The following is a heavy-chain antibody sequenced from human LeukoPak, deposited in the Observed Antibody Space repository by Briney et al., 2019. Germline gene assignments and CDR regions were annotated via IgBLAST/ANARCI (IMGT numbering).Heavy chain of an antibody. V-gene: IGHV1-24*01. J-gene: IGHJ6*03. CDR3: VIMSHTVVPTARIYYYMDI. CDR1: GYILTELS. CDR2: FDPENAKT. D-gene: IGHD1-1*01. Sequence: GASVKVSCKVPGYILTELSIHWVRQAPGKGLEWMGSFDPENAKTMSAQMFQGRVTMTEDTSTDTAYMELRSLRSDDTAIYYCVIMSHTVVPTARIYYYMDIWGTGTTVIVSS.